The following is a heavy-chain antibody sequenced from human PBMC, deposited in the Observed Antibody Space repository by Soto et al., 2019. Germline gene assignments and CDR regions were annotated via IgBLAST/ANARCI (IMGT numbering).Heavy chain of an antibody. D-gene: IGHD3-16*02. CDR1: GFTFGDYA. CDR2: IRSKAYGGTT. CDR3: TRVQSKVRITFGGVIAPNY. V-gene: IGHV3-49*03. Sequence: GGSLRLSCTASGFTFGDYAMSWFRQAPGKGLEWVGFIRSKAYGGTTEYAASVKGRFTISRDDSKSIAYLQMNSLKTEDTAVYYCTRVQSKVRITFGGVIAPNYWGQGTLVTVSS. J-gene: IGHJ4*02.